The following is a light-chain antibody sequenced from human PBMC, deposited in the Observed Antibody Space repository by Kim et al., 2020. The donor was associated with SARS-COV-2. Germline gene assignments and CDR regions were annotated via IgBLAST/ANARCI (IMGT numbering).Light chain of an antibody. Sequence: ATISCTGSSSNIEAGYDVQWYQQRPGTAPQLLIYGKSNRPSGVPPRFSGSKSGTSASLAITGLQAEDEADYYCQSYDSSLSGPYVFGTGTKVTVL. CDR2: GKS. CDR1: SSNIEAGYD. CDR3: QSYDSSLSGPYV. J-gene: IGLJ1*01. V-gene: IGLV1-40*01.